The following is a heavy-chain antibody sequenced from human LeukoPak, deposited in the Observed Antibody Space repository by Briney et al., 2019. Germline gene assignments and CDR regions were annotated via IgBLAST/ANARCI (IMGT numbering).Heavy chain of an antibody. CDR1: GFTFSSYE. V-gene: IGHV3-48*03. J-gene: IGHJ4*02. Sequence: GGSLRLSCAASGFTFSSYEMNWVRQAPGKGLEWVSYISSSGSTIYYADSVKGRFTISRDNAKNSLYLQMNSLRAEDTAVYYCASSGWDPFFDYWGQGTLVTVSS. CDR2: ISSSGSTI. CDR3: ASSGWDPFFDY. D-gene: IGHD6-19*01.